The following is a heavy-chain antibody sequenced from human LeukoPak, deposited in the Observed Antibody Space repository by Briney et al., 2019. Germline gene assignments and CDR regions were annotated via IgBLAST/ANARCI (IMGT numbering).Heavy chain of an antibody. CDR1: GYTFTSYY. V-gene: IGHV1-46*01. CDR3: ARDLLTTMLRGIVYPFDI. D-gene: IGHD3-10*01. CDR2: INPSGGST. Sequence: ASVKVSCKASGYTFTSYYMHWVRQAPGQGLEWMGIINPSGGSTSYAQKFQGRVTMTRDTSTSTVYMELSSLRPDDTAIYYCARDLLTTMLRGIVYPFDIWGQGTMVTVSS. J-gene: IGHJ3*02.